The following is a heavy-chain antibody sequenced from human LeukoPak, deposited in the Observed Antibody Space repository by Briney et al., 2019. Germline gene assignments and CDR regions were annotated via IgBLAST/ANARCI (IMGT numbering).Heavy chain of an antibody. Sequence: SVKVSCKASGGTFSSYAISWVRQAPGQGLEWMGGIIPIFGTANYAQKFQGRVTITADESTSTAYMELSSLRSEDTAVYYCATDLRGVVTATKRYYFDYWGQGTLVTVSS. CDR3: ATDLRGVVTATKRYYFDY. V-gene: IGHV1-69*01. J-gene: IGHJ4*02. CDR2: IIPIFGTA. D-gene: IGHD2-21*02. CDR1: GGTFSSYA.